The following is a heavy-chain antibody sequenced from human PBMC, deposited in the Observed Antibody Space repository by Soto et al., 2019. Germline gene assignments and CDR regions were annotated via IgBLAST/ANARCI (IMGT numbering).Heavy chain of an antibody. V-gene: IGHV5-51*01. Sequence: VESLKISCEGSGYTFSSYWIAWVRQMPGKGLEWMGIIYPGDSETRYSPSFQGQVTISADKSISTAYLQWRSLKASDTAMYYCARQGNEYILAGIDVWGQGTTVTVSS. CDR1: GYTFSSYW. CDR3: ARQGNEYILAGIDV. D-gene: IGHD3-3*01. J-gene: IGHJ6*02. CDR2: IYPGDSET.